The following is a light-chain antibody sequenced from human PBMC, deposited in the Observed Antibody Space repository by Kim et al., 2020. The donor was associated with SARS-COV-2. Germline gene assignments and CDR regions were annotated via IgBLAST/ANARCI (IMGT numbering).Light chain of an antibody. Sequence: SSELTQDPAVSVALGQTVRITCQGDSLRSYYASWYQQKPGQAPVLVIYGKNNRPSGIPDRFSCSSSGNTASLTITGAQAEDEADYYCNSRDSSGNHQVFG. CDR1: SLRSYY. J-gene: IGLJ2*01. CDR3: NSRDSSGNHQV. CDR2: GKN. V-gene: IGLV3-19*01.